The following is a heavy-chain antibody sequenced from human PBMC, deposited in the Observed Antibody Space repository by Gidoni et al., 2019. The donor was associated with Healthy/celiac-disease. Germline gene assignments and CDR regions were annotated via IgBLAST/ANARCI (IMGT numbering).Heavy chain of an antibody. V-gene: IGHV1-18*01. D-gene: IGHD3-22*01. CDR2: ISAYNGNT. J-gene: IGHJ6*02. Sequence: QVQLVQSGAEVKKPGASVKVSCQASGYTFTSYRISWVRQAPGQGLEWMGWISAYNGNTNYAQKLQGRVTMTTDTSTSTAYMELRSLRSDDTAVYYCARDTYYYDSSGHRNYYYYGMDVWGQGTTVTVSS. CDR3: ARDTYYYDSSGHRNYYYYGMDV. CDR1: GYTFTSYR.